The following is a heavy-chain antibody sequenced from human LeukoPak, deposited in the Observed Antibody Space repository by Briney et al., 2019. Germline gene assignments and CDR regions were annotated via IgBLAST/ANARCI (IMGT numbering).Heavy chain of an antibody. CDR2: IWYDGSNK. CDR3: ASPTYYYDSSGRRQYYFDY. CDR1: GFTFSSYG. Sequence: PGGSLRLSCAASGFTFSSYGMHWVRQAPGKGLEWVAVIWYDGSNKYYADSVKGRFTISRDNSKNTLYMQMNSLRAEDTAVYYCASPTYYYDSSGRRQYYFDYWGQGTLVTVSS. V-gene: IGHV3-33*01. J-gene: IGHJ4*02. D-gene: IGHD3-22*01.